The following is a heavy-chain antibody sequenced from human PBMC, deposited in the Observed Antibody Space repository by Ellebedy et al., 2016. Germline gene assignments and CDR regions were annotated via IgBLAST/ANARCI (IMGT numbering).Heavy chain of an antibody. D-gene: IGHD3-22*01. V-gene: IGHV1-2*02. J-gene: IGHJ4*02. CDR2: INPNSGGT. Sequence: ASVKVSXKASGYTFTGYYMHWVRQAPGQGLEWMGWINPNSGGTNYAQKFQGRVTMTRDTSISTAYMELSRLRSDDTALYYCARDGSFLNYYDGTGYYYFDYWGQGTLVTVSS. CDR1: GYTFTGYY. CDR3: ARDGSFLNYYDGTGYYYFDY.